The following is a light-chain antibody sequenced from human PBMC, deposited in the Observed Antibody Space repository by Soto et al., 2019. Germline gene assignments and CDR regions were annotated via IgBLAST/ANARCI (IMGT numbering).Light chain of an antibody. Sequence: EAVLTQSPATLSLSPGERATLSCRASQSVGKFLAWYQQKSGQAPRLLIYDISNRATGIPARFSGSGSGTDFTLTISSLEPEDFVVYYCQQRRNWPPIFTFGPGTTVDIK. CDR1: QSVGKF. V-gene: IGKV3-11*01. CDR2: DIS. CDR3: QQRRNWPPIFT. J-gene: IGKJ3*01.